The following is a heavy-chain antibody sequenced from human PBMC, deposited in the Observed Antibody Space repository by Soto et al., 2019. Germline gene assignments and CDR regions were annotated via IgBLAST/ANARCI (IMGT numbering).Heavy chain of an antibody. CDR2: VYPNTGGT. V-gene: IGHV1-2*02. CDR3: ARDSHYDILTGYSRNAFDI. D-gene: IGHD3-9*01. CDR1: GYTFTGHY. Sequence: ASVKVCCKASGYTFTGHYMHWVRQAPGQGLEWMGWVYPNTGGTNYAQRFQGRVTMTRDTSISTAYMELSRLRSDDTAVYYCARDSHYDILTGYSRNAFDIWGQGTMVTVSS. J-gene: IGHJ3*02.